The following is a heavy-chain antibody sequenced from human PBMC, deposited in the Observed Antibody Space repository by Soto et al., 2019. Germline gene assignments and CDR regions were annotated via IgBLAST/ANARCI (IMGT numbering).Heavy chain of an antibody. D-gene: IGHD2-15*01. Sequence: QVQLVESGGGVVQPGRSLRLSCAASGFTFSSYAMYWVRQAPGKGLEWVAVISYDGNNKYYADSVKGRFTISRDNSKNTLYLQMNSLRAEDTAVYYCARAGCDGGSCYTLVGLRYGMDVWGQGTPVTVSS. CDR1: GFTFSSYA. CDR3: ARAGCDGGSCYTLVGLRYGMDV. J-gene: IGHJ6*02. V-gene: IGHV3-30-3*01. CDR2: ISYDGNNK.